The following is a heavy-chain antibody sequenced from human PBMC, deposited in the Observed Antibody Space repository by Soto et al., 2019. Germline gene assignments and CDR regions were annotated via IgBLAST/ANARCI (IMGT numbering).Heavy chain of an antibody. CDR2: INPNSGGT. V-gene: IGHV1-2*02. CDR1: GYTFTDYY. CDR3: ARDNSSSRWEGY. J-gene: IGHJ4*02. D-gene: IGHD6-13*01. Sequence: ASVKVSCKASGYTFTDYYVHWVRQAPGQGLEWMGWINPNSGGTKSAQKFQGRVTMTRDTSISTAYMELSRLRSDDTAVYYCARDNSSSRWEGYWGQGAVVTVSS.